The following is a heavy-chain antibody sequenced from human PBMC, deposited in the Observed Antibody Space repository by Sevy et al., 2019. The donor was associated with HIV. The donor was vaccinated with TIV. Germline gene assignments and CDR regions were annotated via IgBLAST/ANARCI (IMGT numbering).Heavy chain of an antibody. Sequence: SETLSLTCTVSGGSISSGDYYWSWIRQPPGKGLEWIGYIYYSGSTYYNPSLKSRVTISVDTSKNQFSLKLSSVTAADTAVYYCAGYPQYYYDSSGTNQHYWGQGTLVTVSS. CDR1: GGSISSGDYY. CDR2: IYYSGST. V-gene: IGHV4-30-4*01. D-gene: IGHD3-22*01. CDR3: AGYPQYYYDSSGTNQHY. J-gene: IGHJ4*02.